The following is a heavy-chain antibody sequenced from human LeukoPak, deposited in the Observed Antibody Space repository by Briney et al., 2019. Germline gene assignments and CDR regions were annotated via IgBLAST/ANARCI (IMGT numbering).Heavy chain of an antibody. J-gene: IGHJ5*02. CDR2: IFVTGST. V-gene: IGHV4-4*07. D-gene: IGHD6-19*01. CDR3: ARDYSSGWPNSDSNPYIDI. CDR1: GGSISCYF. Sequence: SETLSLTCSVWGGSISCYFWSWIRQPAGKGLEWIGHIFVTGSTYYTPSLQGRVSMSIDASRNQFSLRLSSVTAADTAVYYCARDYSSGWPNSDSNPYIDIWGQGTMVTVSS.